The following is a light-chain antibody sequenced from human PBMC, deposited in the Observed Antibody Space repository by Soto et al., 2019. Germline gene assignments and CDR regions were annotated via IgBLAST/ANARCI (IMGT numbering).Light chain of an antibody. J-gene: IGLJ3*02. CDR3: CSYAGSYTLV. V-gene: IGLV2-11*01. CDR2: DVN. CDR1: SSDVGSYNY. Sequence: QSALTQPRSVSGSPGQSVTISCTGTSSDVGSYNYVSWYQQHPGKAPKLMIYDVNKRPSGVPDRFSGSKSGNTASLTISGLQAEDEAAYHCCSYAGSYTLVFGGGTKLTVL.